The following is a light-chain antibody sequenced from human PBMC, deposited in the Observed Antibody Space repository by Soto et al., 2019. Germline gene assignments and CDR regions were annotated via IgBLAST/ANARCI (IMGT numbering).Light chain of an antibody. CDR2: GVS. Sequence: EILVTQSPVTLSVSPGETATLSCRASQSVSSIYFAWYQQKRGQAPRLLIYGVSSRATGIPDRFSGSGSGTDFTLTISRLEPEDSAVYYCEQYGSSPRTFGQGTKVDNK. V-gene: IGKV3-20*01. J-gene: IGKJ1*01. CDR3: EQYGSSPRT. CDR1: QSVSSIY.